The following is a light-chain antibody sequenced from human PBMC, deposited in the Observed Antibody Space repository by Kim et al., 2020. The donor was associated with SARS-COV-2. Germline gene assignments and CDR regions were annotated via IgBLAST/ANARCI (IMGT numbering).Light chain of an antibody. J-gene: IGLJ2*01. CDR1: SGHSSYA. CDR3: QTWGTGIPVV. Sequence: QLVLTQSPSASASLGASVKLTCTLSSGHSSYAIAWHQQQPEKGPRYLMKLNSDGSHSKGDGIPDRFSGSSSGAERYLTISSLQSEDEADYYCQTWGTGIPVVFGGRTQLTVL. CDR2: LNSDGSH. V-gene: IGLV4-69*01.